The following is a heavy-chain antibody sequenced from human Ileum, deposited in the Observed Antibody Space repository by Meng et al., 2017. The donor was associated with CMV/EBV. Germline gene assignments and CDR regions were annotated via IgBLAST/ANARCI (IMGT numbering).Heavy chain of an antibody. CDR1: GFTFSSYA. CDR3: AKAEWELLPAPFDY. D-gene: IGHD1-26*01. V-gene: IGHV3-23*03. J-gene: IGHJ4*02. Sequence: GESLKISCAASGFTFSSYAMSWVRQAPGKGLEWVSVIYSGGSSTYYADSVKGRFTISRDNSKNTLYLQMNSLRAEDTAVYYCAKAEWELLPAPFDYWGQGTLVTGAS. CDR2: IYSGGSST.